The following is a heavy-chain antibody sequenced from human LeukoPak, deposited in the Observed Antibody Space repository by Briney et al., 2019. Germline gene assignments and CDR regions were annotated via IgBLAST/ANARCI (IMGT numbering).Heavy chain of an antibody. CDR1: GGSISSSSYY. D-gene: IGHD5-18*01. Sequence: SETLSLTCTVSGGSISSSSYYWGWIRRPPGKGLEWIGNIYYSGSTYYNPSLKSRVTISVDTSKNQFFLRLSSVTAADTAVYYCASSSAMVTHSFDYWGQGTLVTVSS. J-gene: IGHJ4*02. CDR3: ASSSAMVTHSFDY. CDR2: IYYSGST. V-gene: IGHV4-39*01.